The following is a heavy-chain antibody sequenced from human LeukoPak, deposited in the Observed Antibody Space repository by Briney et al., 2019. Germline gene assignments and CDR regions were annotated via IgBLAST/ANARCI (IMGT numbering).Heavy chain of an antibody. J-gene: IGHJ4*02. CDR3: ASGTIDFDY. Sequence: GGSLRLSCAASGFTFSSYGMHWVRQAPGKGLEWVAVISYDGSNKYYADSVKGRFTISRDNSKNTLYLQMNSLRAEDTAVYYCASGTIDFDYWGQGALVTVSS. CDR2: ISYDGSNK. CDR1: GFTFSSYG. D-gene: IGHD2-8*01. V-gene: IGHV3-30*03.